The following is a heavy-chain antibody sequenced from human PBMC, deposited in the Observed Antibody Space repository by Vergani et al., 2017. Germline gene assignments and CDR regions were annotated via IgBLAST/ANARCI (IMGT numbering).Heavy chain of an antibody. V-gene: IGHV4-39*01. D-gene: IGHD3-3*01. CDR3: ARMPLSSAIFGVVIRGGLDY. CDR2: IYYSGST. CDR1: GGSISSSSYY. Sequence: QLQLQESGPGLVKPSETLSLTCTVSGGSISSSSYYWGWIRQPPGKGLEWIGSIYYSGSTYYNPSLKSRVTISVDTSKNQFSLKLSSVTAADTAVYYCARMPLSSAIFGVVIRGGLDYWGQGTLVTVSS. J-gene: IGHJ4*02.